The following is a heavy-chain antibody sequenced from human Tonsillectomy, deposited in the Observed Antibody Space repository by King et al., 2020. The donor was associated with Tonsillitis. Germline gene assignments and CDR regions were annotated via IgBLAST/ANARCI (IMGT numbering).Heavy chain of an antibody. CDR2: ISTSSHTI. CDR3: VGDDLARLDH. CDR1: GFTFSTYS. Sequence: VQLVESGGDLVQPGGSLRLSCAASGFTFSTYSMNWVRQAPGKGLEWVSYISTSSHTIYYTDSVKGRFTISRDDAKNSMYLQMNSLRAEDTAIYYCVGDDLARLDHWGQGILVTVSS. V-gene: IGHV3-48*01. J-gene: IGHJ4*02.